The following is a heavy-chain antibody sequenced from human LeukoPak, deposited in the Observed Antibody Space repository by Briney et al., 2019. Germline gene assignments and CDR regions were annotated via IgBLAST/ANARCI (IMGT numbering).Heavy chain of an antibody. Sequence: PGGTLRLSCAASGFTFSSYGMSWVRQAPGKGLEWVSAISGSGGSTYYADSVKGRFTISRDNSKNTLYLQMNSLRAEDTAVYYCAKDLLGDYYYMDVWGKGTTVTISS. V-gene: IGHV3-23*01. CDR3: AKDLLGDYYYMDV. CDR1: GFTFSSYG. J-gene: IGHJ6*03. CDR2: ISGSGGST. D-gene: IGHD3-3*02.